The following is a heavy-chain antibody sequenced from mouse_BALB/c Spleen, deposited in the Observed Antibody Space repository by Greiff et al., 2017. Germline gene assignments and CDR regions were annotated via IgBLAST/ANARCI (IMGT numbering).Heavy chain of an antibody. J-gene: IGHJ4*01. CDR3: ARGVRPGYYAMVY. V-gene: IGHV5-17*02. CDR2: ISSGSSTI. D-gene: IGHD2-14*01. CDR1: GFTFSSFG. Sequence: EVQVVESGGGLVQPGGSRKLSCAASGFTFSSFGMHWVRQAPEKGLEWVAYISSGSSTIYYADTVKGRFTISRDNPKNTLFLQMTSLRSEDTAMYYCARGVRPGYYAMVYWGQGTSVTVSS.